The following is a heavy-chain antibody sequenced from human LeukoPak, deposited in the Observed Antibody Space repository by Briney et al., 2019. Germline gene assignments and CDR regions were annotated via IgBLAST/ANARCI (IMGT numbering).Heavy chain of an antibody. V-gene: IGHV3-21*01. CDR2: IGTSTSSI. D-gene: IGHD7-27*01. Sequence: KSGGSLRLSCAASGFVFSSYSFNWVRQAPGKGLEWVSSIGTSTSSIYYADSVKGRFTISRDNAENSLYLQMNSLRAEDTAVYYCARDMGIIPYYYYYMDVWGKGTTVTVSS. J-gene: IGHJ6*03. CDR1: GFVFSSYS. CDR3: ARDMGIIPYYYYYMDV.